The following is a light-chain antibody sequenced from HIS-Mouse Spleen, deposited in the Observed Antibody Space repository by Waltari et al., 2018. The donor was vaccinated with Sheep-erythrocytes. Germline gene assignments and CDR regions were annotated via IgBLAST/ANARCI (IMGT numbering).Light chain of an antibody. Sequence: QSALTQPPSASGSPGQSFTISCPGTTSDGGGNNYVSWYQQHPGQAPKLMIYEVSKRPSGVPDRFSGSKSGNTASLTVSGLQAEDEADYYCSSYAGSNNWVFGGGTKLTVL. CDR2: EVS. V-gene: IGLV2-8*01. CDR3: SSYAGSNNWV. CDR1: TSDGGGNNY. J-gene: IGLJ3*02.